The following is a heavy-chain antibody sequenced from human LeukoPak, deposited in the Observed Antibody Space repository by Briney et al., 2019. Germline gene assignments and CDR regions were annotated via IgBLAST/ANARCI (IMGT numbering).Heavy chain of an antibody. J-gene: IGHJ6*02. Sequence: PSETLSLTCAVYGGSFTDYYWSWIRQAPGKGLEWIGRIHHSAGTSYNPSLKSRVTISADTSKKQLSLKLTSVTAADTAVFYCARGPVRDDGLTGDSYYYGSDVWGQGTTVTVSS. D-gene: IGHD3-9*01. CDR3: ARGPVRDDGLTGDSYYYGSDV. CDR1: GGSFTDYY. V-gene: IGHV4-34*01. CDR2: IHHSAGT.